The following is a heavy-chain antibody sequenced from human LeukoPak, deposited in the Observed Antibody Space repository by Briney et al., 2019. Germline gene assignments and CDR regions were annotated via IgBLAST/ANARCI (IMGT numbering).Heavy chain of an antibody. CDR3: ARDQGLWVGFWSGYYDL. CDR2: ISYEGSLK. Sequence: SGGSLRLSCAASGFTFSGHYMTWIRQAPGKGLEWVAVISYEGSLKYYADSVKGRFTISRDNSKNTLYLQMNSLRAEDTAVYYCARDQGLWVGFWSGYYDLWGQGTLVTVSS. J-gene: IGHJ4*02. D-gene: IGHD3-3*01. CDR1: GFTFSGHY. V-gene: IGHV3-33*08.